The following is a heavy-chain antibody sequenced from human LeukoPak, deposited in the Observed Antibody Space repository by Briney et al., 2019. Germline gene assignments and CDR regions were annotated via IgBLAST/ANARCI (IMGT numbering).Heavy chain of an antibody. V-gene: IGHV1-69*05. D-gene: IGHD3-16*02. CDR3: ARVMITFGGVIAPHFDY. CDR2: IIPIFGTA. Sequence: SVKVSCKASGGTFSSYAISWVRQAPGQGLEWMGGIIPIFGTANYAQKFQGRVTITTDESTSTAYMELSSLRSDDTAVYYCARVMITFGGVIAPHFDYWGQGTLVTVSS. CDR1: GGTFSSYA. J-gene: IGHJ4*02.